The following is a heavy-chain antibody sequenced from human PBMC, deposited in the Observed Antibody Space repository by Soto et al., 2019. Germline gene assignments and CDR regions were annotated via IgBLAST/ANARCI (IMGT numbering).Heavy chain of an antibody. D-gene: IGHD3-10*01. CDR3: PRASDGSGSYYSDYFDY. CDR2: INAANGNT. Sequence: QVQLVQSGAEVKKPGASVKVSCKASGYIFTNYAMHWVRQAPGQRLEWMGWINAANGNTKYSQKFQGGVTITTDTSASTAYMELSSLRSEDTAVYYCPRASDGSGSYYSDYFDYWGKGALVTVSS. V-gene: IGHV1-3*01. CDR1: GYIFTNYA. J-gene: IGHJ4*02.